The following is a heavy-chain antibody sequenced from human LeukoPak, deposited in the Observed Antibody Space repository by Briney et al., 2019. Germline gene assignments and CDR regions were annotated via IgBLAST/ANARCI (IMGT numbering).Heavy chain of an antibody. CDR2: IKQDGSEK. CDR1: GFTFSSYW. Sequence: GGSLRLSCAASGFTFSSYWMSWVRQAPGKGLVWVASIKQDGSEKYYVDSVKGRFTISRDNAKNSLYLQMNSLRAEDTAVYYCARGGFRSRGYVGYWGQGTLVTVSS. D-gene: IGHD1-1*01. V-gene: IGHV3-7*01. J-gene: IGHJ4*02. CDR3: ARGGFRSRGYVGY.